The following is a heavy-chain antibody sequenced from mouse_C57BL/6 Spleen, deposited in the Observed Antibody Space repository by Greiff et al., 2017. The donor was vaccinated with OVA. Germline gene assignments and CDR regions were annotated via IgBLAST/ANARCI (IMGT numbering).Heavy chain of an antibody. J-gene: IGHJ1*03. Sequence: VKLQQPGTELVKPGASVKLSCKASGYTFTSYWITWVKQRPGQGLEWIGDIYPGSGSTNYNEKFKSKATLTVDTSSSTAYMQLSSLTSEDSAVYYCAREEDWYFDVWGTGTTVTVSS. CDR3: AREEDWYFDV. CDR1: GYTFTSYW. V-gene: IGHV1-55*01. CDR2: IYPGSGST.